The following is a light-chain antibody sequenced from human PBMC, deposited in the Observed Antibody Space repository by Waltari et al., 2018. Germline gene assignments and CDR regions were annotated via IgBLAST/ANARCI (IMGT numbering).Light chain of an antibody. V-gene: IGLV3-25*02. Sequence: SYELTQSSSVSVSPGQTARISCSGEILAKKYARWFQQKPGRAALLVIYKDSERPSGIPERFSSSSSGTTVTLTISGAQAEDEADYYCQSTDSSGNHYIFGPGTRLTVL. CDR1: ILAKKY. CDR3: QSTDSSGNHYI. CDR2: KDS. J-gene: IGLJ1*01.